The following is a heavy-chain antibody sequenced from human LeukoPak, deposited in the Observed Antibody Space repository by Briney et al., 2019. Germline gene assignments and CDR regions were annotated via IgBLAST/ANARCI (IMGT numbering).Heavy chain of an antibody. D-gene: IGHD5-24*01. J-gene: IGHJ4*02. V-gene: IGHV1-46*01. Sequence: GASVTVSCKASGHTFTSYYMHWVRQAPGQGLEWMGIINPSGGSTSYAQKFQGRVTMTRDTSTSTVYMELSSLRSEDTAVYYCARRSRDGYNFDYWGQGTLVTVSS. CDR1: GHTFTSYY. CDR3: ARRSRDGYNFDY. CDR2: INPSGGST.